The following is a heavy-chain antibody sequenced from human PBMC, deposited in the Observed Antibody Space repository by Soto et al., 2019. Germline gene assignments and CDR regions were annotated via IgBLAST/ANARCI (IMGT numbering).Heavy chain of an antibody. V-gene: IGHV1-46*02. J-gene: IGHJ6*04. D-gene: IGHD3-10*01. Sequence: QVQLVQSGAEVKKPGASVKVSCEASGYSVNNFFIHWVRQAPGQGLEWMGLLNPSVGSKTYAQKFQGRVSIPRDPSTNTVYFERRRVSSEDTAVYYCAGPRGEGASPGDHRGLDVWGKGTTVTVSS. CDR1: GYSVNNFF. CDR2: LNPSVGSK. CDR3: AGPRGEGASPGDHRGLDV.